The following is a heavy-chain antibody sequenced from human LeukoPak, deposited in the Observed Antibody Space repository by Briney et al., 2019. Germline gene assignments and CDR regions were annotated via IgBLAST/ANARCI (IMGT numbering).Heavy chain of an antibody. CDR2: ISGSGGST. J-gene: IGHJ4*02. V-gene: IGHV3-23*01. CDR3: AKDGYGRVSAFPSPA. Sequence: GGSLRLSCAASGFTFSSYGMHWVRQAPGKGLEWVSAISGSGGSTYYADSVKGRFTISRDNSKNTLYLQMNSLRAEDTAVYYCAKDGYGRVSAFPSPAWGQGTLVTVSS. CDR1: GFTFSSYG. D-gene: IGHD5-12*01.